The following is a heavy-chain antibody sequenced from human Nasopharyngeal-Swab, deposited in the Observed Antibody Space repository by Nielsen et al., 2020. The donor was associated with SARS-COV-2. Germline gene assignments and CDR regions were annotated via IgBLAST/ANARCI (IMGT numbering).Heavy chain of an antibody. J-gene: IGHJ4*02. CDR1: GFTFSSYE. D-gene: IGHD2-2*01. CDR2: ITSSGSTI. Sequence: GGSLRLSCAASGFTFSSYEMNWVRQAPGKGLEWVSYITSSGSTIYYADSVKGRFSISRDNAKNSLFLQMNSLRAEDTAVYYCARDYCSSTSCYDYWGQGTLVTVSS. V-gene: IGHV3-48*03. CDR3: ARDYCSSTSCYDY.